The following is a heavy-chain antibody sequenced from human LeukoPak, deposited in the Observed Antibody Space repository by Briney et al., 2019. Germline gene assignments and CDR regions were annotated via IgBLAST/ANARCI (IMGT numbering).Heavy chain of an antibody. CDR2: ISAYNGNT. J-gene: IGHJ5*02. V-gene: IGHV1-18*01. D-gene: IGHD5-18*01. CDR1: GYTFTSHG. Sequence: GASVKVSCKASGYTFTSHGISWVRQAPGQGLEWMGWISAYNGNTKYAQKFQGRVTMTTDTSASTAYMELRSLRPDDTAVYYCARLGYSSRFDPWGQGTLVTVSS. CDR3: ARLGYSSRFDP.